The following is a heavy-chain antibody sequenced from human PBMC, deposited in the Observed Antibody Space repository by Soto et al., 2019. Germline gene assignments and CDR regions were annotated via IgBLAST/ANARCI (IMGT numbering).Heavy chain of an antibody. V-gene: IGHV1-3*01. Sequence: ASVKVSCKASGYTFTSYAMHSVRQAPGQRLEWMGWINAGNGNTKYSQKFQGRVTITRDTSASTAYMELSSLRSEDTAVYYCARRNYDFWSGYYSYYYYGMDVWGQGTTVTVSS. CDR1: GYTFTSYA. D-gene: IGHD3-3*01. CDR2: INAGNGNT. J-gene: IGHJ6*02. CDR3: ARRNYDFWSGYYSYYYYGMDV.